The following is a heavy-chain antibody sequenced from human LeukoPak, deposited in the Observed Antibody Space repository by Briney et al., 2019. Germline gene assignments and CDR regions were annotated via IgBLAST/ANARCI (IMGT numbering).Heavy chain of an antibody. Sequence: ASVKVSCKASGYTFTGYYMHWVRQAPGQGLEWMGWINPNSGGTNYAQKFRGRVTMTRDTSISTAYMELSRLRSDDTAVYYCARDLVYSSWPYGMGVWGQGTTVTVSS. D-gene: IGHD5-18*01. CDR2: INPNSGGT. J-gene: IGHJ6*02. CDR1: GYTFTGYY. CDR3: ARDLVYSSWPYGMGV. V-gene: IGHV1-2*02.